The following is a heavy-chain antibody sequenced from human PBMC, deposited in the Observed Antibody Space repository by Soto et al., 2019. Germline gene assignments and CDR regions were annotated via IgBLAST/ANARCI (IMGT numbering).Heavy chain of an antibody. CDR2: ISSSGSTI. CDR3: ARRCSSSGGRVY. D-gene: IGHD6-6*01. J-gene: IGHJ4*02. Sequence: QVQLVESGGGLVKPGGSLRLSCAASRFTCSDYYISWLRQAPGKGLEWVSYISSSGSTIYYADSVKGRFTISRDNAKNSLYLQMNSLRAEDTAGYYCARRCSSSGGRVYWGQGTLVTFSS. V-gene: IGHV3-11*01. CDR1: RFTCSDYY.